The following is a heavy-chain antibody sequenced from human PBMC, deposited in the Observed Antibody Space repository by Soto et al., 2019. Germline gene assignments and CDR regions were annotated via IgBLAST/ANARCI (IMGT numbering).Heavy chain of an antibody. V-gene: IGHV3-30*03. CDR3: ARDRDGGTYTYFDN. CDR2: LSHDGSNK. D-gene: IGHD1-26*01. CDR1: GFIFSAFG. J-gene: IGHJ4*02. Sequence: PGGSLRLSCAASGFIFSAFGIHWVRQAPGKGLEWVAFLSHDGSNKYYADSVRGRFTISRDNSKNTVYLQMNSLRPDDTAVYYCARDRDGGTYTYFDNWGQGTRVTSPQ.